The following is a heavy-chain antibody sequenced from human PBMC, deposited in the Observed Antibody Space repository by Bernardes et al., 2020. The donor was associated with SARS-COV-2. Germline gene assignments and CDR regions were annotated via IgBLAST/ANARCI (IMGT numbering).Heavy chain of an antibody. Sequence: GGSLRLSCAASGFTFSSYGMHWVRKAPGKGLEWVAVIWYDGSNKYYADSVKGRFTISRDNSKNTLYLQMNSLRAEDTAVYYCARDAYYYDSSGYYYGPYYYYGMDVWGQGTTVTVSS. V-gene: IGHV3-33*01. CDR3: ARDAYYYDSSGYYYGPYYYYGMDV. CDR2: IWYDGSNK. D-gene: IGHD3-22*01. CDR1: GFTFSSYG. J-gene: IGHJ6*02.